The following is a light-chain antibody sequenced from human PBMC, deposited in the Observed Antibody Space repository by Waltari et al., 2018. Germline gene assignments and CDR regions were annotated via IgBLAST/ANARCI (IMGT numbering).Light chain of an antibody. CDR3: SSYAGSSKGV. CDR1: SSDVGNYKR. J-gene: IGLJ2*01. V-gene: IGLV2-23*02. Sequence: QSALTQPASVSGSPGQSITISCTGTSSDVGNYKRVSWYQQHPCKAPKLMIYAVGTRPSGVSDRFSGAKSVDMASLTISGLQPEDEAEYFCSSYAGSSKGVFGGGTKVTVL. CDR2: AVG.